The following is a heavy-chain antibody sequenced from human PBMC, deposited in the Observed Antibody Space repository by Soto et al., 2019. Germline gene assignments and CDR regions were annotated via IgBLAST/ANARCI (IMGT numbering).Heavy chain of an antibody. CDR1: GFTFDYYW. CDR3: ARGDRGGFDL. Sequence: EVPLVESGGGLVQPGESLRLSCAASGFTFDYYWMHWVRQAPGKGLVWVSRVHRDGTTTTYADSVKGRFTISRDNARNTVSLQMSSLRAEDTAIYYCARGDRGGFDLWGHGTVVTVSS. CDR2: VHRDGTTT. V-gene: IGHV3-74*01. J-gene: IGHJ3*01. D-gene: IGHD3-10*01.